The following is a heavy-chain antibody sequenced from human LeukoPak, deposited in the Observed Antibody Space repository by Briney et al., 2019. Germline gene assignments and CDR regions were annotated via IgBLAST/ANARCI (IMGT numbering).Heavy chain of an antibody. CDR2: ISYDGSNK. CDR3: ARGWSWDGPGDPYGMDV. Sequence: GGSLRLSCAASGFTFSRYAMHWVRQAPGKGLEWVAVISYDGSNKYYADSVKGRFTISRDNSKNTLYLQMNSLRAEDTAVYYCARGWSWDGPGDPYGMDVWGQGTTVTVSS. J-gene: IGHJ6*02. CDR1: GFTFSRYA. D-gene: IGHD3-10*01. V-gene: IGHV3-30-3*01.